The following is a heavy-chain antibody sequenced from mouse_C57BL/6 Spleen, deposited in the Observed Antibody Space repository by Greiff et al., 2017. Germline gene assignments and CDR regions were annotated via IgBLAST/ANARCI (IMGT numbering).Heavy chain of an antibody. D-gene: IGHD2-3*01. J-gene: IGHJ2*01. CDR2: IYPGSGST. V-gene: IGHV1-55*01. CDR3: ARGDYDPLEYYFDY. CDR1: GYTFTSYW. Sequence: QVQLQQSGAELVKPGASVKMSCKASGYTFTSYWITWVKQRPGQGLEWIGDIYPGSGSTNYNEKFKSKATLTVDTSSSTAYMQLSSLTSEDSAVYYDARGDYDPLEYYFDYWGQGTTLTVSS.